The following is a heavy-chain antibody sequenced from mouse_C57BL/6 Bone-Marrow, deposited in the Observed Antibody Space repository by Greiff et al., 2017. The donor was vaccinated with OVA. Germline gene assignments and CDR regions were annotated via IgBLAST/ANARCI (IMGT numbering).Heavy chain of an antibody. D-gene: IGHD2-2*01. J-gene: IGHJ4*01. CDR3: ARHGGYYDAMDY. Sequence: EVKLVESGGGLVQPGGSLKLSCAASGFTFSDYYMYWVRQTPEKRLEWVAYISNGGGSTYYPDTVKGRFTISRDNAKNTLYLQMSRLKSEDTAMYYCARHGGYYDAMDYWGQGTSVTVSS. CDR2: ISNGGGST. V-gene: IGHV5-12*01. CDR1: GFTFSDYY.